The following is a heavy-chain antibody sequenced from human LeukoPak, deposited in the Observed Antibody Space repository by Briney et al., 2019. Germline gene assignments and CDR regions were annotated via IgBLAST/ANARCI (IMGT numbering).Heavy chain of an antibody. CDR1: GGSISSYY. Sequence: SETLSLTCTVSGGSISSYYWSWIRQPPGKGLEWIGYIYYSGSTNYNPSLKSRVTISVDTSKNQFSLKLSPVTAADTAVYYCARGLTTYYDRSGDDYWGQGTLVTVSS. D-gene: IGHD3-22*01. J-gene: IGHJ4*02. CDR3: ARGLTTYYDRSGDDY. V-gene: IGHV4-59*01. CDR2: IYYSGST.